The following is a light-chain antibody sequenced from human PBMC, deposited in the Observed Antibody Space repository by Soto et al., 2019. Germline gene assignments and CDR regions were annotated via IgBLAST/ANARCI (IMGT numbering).Light chain of an antibody. Sequence: QSALTQPASVSGSPGQSITISCTGTSSDVRRYNLVSWYQQRPGKAPKLIIYEVTKRPSGVSNRFSGSKSGNTASLTISGLRAEDEADYYCCSFAGSSTPYVFGTGTKLTVL. V-gene: IGLV2-23*02. J-gene: IGLJ1*01. CDR3: CSFAGSSTPYV. CDR1: SSDVRRYNL. CDR2: EVT.